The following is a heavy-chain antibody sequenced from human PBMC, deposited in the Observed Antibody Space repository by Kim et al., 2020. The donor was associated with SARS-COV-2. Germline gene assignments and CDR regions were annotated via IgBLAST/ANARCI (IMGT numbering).Heavy chain of an antibody. Sequence: DSVKGRFTISRDNTKNSLYLQMNSLRAEDTALYYCARHRDHGSGCYAGGYWGQGTLVTVSS. V-gene: IGHV3-21*01. J-gene: IGHJ4*02. CDR3: ARHRDHGSGCYAGGY. D-gene: IGHD6-19*01.